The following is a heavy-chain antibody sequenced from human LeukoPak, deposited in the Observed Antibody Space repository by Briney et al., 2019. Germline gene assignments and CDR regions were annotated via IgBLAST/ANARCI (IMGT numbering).Heavy chain of an antibody. CDR3: AREGDAITLNPVDY. V-gene: IGHV3-23*01. Sequence: GGSLRLSCAASGFKFRDYAMSWVRQAPGKGLEWVSTVEKTGGRAYYADSVKGRFTVSRDNSKNTLYLEMKSLRVEDTAVYYCAREGDAITLNPVDYWGQGTLVTVSS. CDR2: VEKTGGRA. D-gene: IGHD3-22*01. J-gene: IGHJ4*02. CDR1: GFKFRDYA.